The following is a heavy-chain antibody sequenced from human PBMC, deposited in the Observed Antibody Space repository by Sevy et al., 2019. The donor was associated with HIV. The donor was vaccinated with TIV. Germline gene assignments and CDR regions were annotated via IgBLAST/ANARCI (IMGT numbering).Heavy chain of an antibody. CDR3: AKGGGYLSPSLAN. Sequence: GGSLRLSCAASGFTFSSYAMTWVRQAPGKGLEWVSLISGSGGSTFYADSVKGRFTISRDNSKNTLYLQMNSLRADDTAVYYCAKGGGYLSPSLANWGQGTLVTVSS. CDR1: GFTFSSYA. V-gene: IGHV3-23*01. D-gene: IGHD2-15*01. CDR2: ISGSGGST. J-gene: IGHJ4*02.